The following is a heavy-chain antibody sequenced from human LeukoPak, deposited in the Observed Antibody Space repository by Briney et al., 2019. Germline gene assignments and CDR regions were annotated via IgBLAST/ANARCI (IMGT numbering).Heavy chain of an antibody. CDR3: ARLSGSPWY. Sequence: SETLSLTCTVSGYSISGGYYWGWIRQPPGKGLEWIGSIYHSGSTYYNPSLKSRVTISVDTSKSQFSLKLNSVTAADTAVYYCARLSGSPWYWGQGTLVTVSS. CDR1: GYSISGGYY. D-gene: IGHD3-10*01. CDR2: IYHSGST. V-gene: IGHV4-38-2*02. J-gene: IGHJ4*02.